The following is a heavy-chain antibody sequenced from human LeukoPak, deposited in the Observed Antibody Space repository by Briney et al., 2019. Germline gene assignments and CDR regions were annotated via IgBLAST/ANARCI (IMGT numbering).Heavy chain of an antibody. J-gene: IGHJ3*02. V-gene: IGHV4-39*07. D-gene: IGHD5-24*01. CDR3: VREDAEQMDNSFDI. CDR2: VYYIGST. Sequence: SETLSLTCTVPGDSISRSSDYWGWIRQPPGKGPEWIGSVYYIGSTFYNPSLKSRLTISIDTSKNQFSLKLRSVTAADTAVYYCVREDAEQMDNSFDIWGQGTMVTVSS. CDR1: GDSISRSSDY.